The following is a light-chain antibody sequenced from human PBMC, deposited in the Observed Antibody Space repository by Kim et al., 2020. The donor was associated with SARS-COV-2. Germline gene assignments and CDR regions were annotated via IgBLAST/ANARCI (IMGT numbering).Light chain of an antibody. Sequence: VALGQTVRITCQGDSLTKYDVSWYQQKPRQAPLLVISVEDNRPSGIPDRFSGSRSGNTGLLTITGAQAEDEADYYCNSRDSNNNVIFGGGTQLTVL. CDR3: NSRDSNNNVI. V-gene: IGLV3-19*01. CDR1: SLTKYD. CDR2: VED. J-gene: IGLJ2*01.